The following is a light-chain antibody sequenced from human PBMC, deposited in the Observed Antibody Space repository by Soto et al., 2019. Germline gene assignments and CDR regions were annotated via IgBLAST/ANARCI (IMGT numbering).Light chain of an antibody. CDR1: QSISSTY. V-gene: IGKV3-20*01. CDR2: GAS. CDR3: QQYGSSPFT. Sequence: EIVLTQSPGTLSLSPGERATLSCRASQSISSTYLAWYQHKPGQAPRLLIYGASSRATGIPDRFSGSGSGTDFPVTISRLEPEDFAVYYCQQYGSSPFTFGHGTRVEIK. J-gene: IGKJ5*01.